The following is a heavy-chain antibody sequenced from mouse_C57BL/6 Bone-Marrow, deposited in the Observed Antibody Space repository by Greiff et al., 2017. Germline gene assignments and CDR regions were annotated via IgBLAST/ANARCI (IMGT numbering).Heavy chain of an antibody. CDR1: GFTFSSYT. Sequence: EVQLVESGGGLVKPGGSLKLSCAASGFTFSSYTMSWVRQTPEKRLEWVATISGGGGNTYYPDSVKGRFTISRDNAKNTLYLQMSSLRSEDTALYYCARWGGYRFAYWGQGTLVTVSA. CDR3: ARWGGYRFAY. D-gene: IGHD2-2*01. V-gene: IGHV5-9*01. J-gene: IGHJ3*01. CDR2: ISGGGGNT.